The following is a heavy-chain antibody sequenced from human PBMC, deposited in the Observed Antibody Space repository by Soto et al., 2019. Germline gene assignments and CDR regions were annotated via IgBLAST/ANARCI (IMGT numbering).Heavy chain of an antibody. V-gene: IGHV4-4*02. J-gene: IGHJ4*02. Sequence: SETPSLTCAVSNASMSSSYWWSWVRQPPGKGLEWIGEIYHSGTTNDNPSLKSRVTMSVDKSKNQFSLKLSSVTAADTAVYYCARGSLTNFFDYWGQGTPVTVSS. CDR3: ARGSLTNFFDY. CDR1: NASMSSSYW. D-gene: IGHD3-3*01. CDR2: IYHSGTT.